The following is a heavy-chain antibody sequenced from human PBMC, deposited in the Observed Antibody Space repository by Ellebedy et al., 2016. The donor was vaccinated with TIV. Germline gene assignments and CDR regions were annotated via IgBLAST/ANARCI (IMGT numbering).Heavy chain of an antibody. V-gene: IGHV3-33*01. J-gene: IGHJ4*02. D-gene: IGHD6-19*01. Sequence: GGSLRLSCAASGFPFSIYGMQWVRQAPGKGLEWVALIWYDGTKKFYAESVKGRFTISRDNSENTLYLQMNSLRAEDTAVYHCARDPGIAVPGTVPPNIGFDLWGQGTLLTVSS. CDR2: IWYDGTKK. CDR3: ARDPGIAVPGTVPPNIGFDL. CDR1: GFPFSIYG.